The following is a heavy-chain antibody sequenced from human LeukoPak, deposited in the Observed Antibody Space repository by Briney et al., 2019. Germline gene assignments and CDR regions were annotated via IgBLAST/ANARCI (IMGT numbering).Heavy chain of an antibody. D-gene: IGHD3-22*01. CDR2: INHSGST. J-gene: IGHJ3*02. CDR3: DVGGYYYDSSGYQTGDAFDI. Sequence: SETLSLTCAVYGGSFSGYYWSWIRQPPGKGLEWIGEINHSGSTNYNPSLKSRVTISVDTSKNQFSLKLSSVTAADTAVYYCDVGGYYYDSSGYQTGDAFDIWGQGTMVTVSS. V-gene: IGHV4-34*01. CDR1: GGSFSGYY.